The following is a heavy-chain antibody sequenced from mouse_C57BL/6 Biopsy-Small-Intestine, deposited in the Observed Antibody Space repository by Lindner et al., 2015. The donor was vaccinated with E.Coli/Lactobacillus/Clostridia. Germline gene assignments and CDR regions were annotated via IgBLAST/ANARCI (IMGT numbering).Heavy chain of an antibody. CDR3: ARVYDGYVFDF. Sequence: VQLQESGPDLVKPGASVKISCKASGYSFTGYYMNWMKQSPEKSLEWVGEINPSTGGTTYNQRFKAKATLTVDKSSSAAYMQLKSLTSEDSAVYYCARVYDGYVFDFWGQGTTLTVSS. D-gene: IGHD2-3*01. J-gene: IGHJ2*01. V-gene: IGHV1-42*01. CDR1: GYSFTGYY. CDR2: INPSTGGT.